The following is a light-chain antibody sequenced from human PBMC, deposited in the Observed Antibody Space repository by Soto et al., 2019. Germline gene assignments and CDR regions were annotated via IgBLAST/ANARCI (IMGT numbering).Light chain of an antibody. CDR1: QDISNF. Sequence: DIHLTQSPSFLSASLLYIVSITCXASQDISNFLAWFQQKPGRAPKLLIYAVFTLQSGVPSRFSGSGSGAEFTLTISSLQPEDFATYYCQQLDSYPLTFGGGTKVDIK. V-gene: IGKV1-9*01. CDR3: QQLDSYPLT. J-gene: IGKJ4*01. CDR2: AVF.